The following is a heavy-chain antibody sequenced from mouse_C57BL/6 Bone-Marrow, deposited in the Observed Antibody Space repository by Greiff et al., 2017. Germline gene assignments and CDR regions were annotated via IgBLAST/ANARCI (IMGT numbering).Heavy chain of an antibody. D-gene: IGHD5-5*01. CDR1: GFTFSSYA. Sequence: EVQVVESGEGLVKPGGSLKLSCAASGFTFSSYAMSWVRQTPEQRLEWVAYISSGGDYIYYADTVKGRFTISRDNARNTLYLQMSSLKSEDTAMYYCTRGDYPLAYWGQGTLVTVSA. CDR2: ISSGGDYI. J-gene: IGHJ3*01. CDR3: TRGDYPLAY. V-gene: IGHV5-9-1*02.